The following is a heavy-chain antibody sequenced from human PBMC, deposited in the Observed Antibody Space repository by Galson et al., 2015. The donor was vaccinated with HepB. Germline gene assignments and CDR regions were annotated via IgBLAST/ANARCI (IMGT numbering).Heavy chain of an antibody. CDR3: AKDQPIPGYSSGWYRHQGMAVDI. Sequence: SLRLSCAASGFTFSSYAMSWVRQAPGKGLEWVSAISGSGGSTYYADSVKGRFTISRDNSKNTLYLQMNSLRAEDTAVYYCAKDQPIPGYSSGWYRHQGMAVDIWGQGTMVTVSS. CDR1: GFTFSSYA. J-gene: IGHJ3*02. CDR2: ISGSGGST. D-gene: IGHD6-19*01. V-gene: IGHV3-23*01.